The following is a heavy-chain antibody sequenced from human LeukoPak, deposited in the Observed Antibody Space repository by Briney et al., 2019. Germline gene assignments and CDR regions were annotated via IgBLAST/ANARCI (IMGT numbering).Heavy chain of an antibody. V-gene: IGHV3-30*02. CDR3: ARDDPVAALDY. CDR2: IHYDSSTE. CDR1: GFAFSSYG. J-gene: IGHJ4*02. Sequence: SGGSLRLSCAASGFAFSSYGMHWVRQAPGKGLEWVAYIHYDSSTEDYADSVKGRFTISRDNSKNTLFLQMNNLRAEDTAVYYCARDDPVAALDYWGQGTLVTVSS. D-gene: IGHD6-6*01.